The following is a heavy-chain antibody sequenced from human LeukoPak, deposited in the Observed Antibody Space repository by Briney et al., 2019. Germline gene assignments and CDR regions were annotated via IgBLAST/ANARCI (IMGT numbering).Heavy chain of an antibody. CDR1: GFTFSSYA. D-gene: IGHD2-2*01. V-gene: IGHV3-30-3*01. CDR3: ARDASYKLPQGFDP. CDR2: ISYDGSNK. J-gene: IGHJ5*02. Sequence: GGSLRLSCAASGFTFSSYAMHWVRQAPGKGLEWVAVISYDGSNKYYADSVKGRFTISRDNSKNTLYLQMNSLRAEDTAVYYCARDASYKLPQGFDPWGQGTLVTVSS.